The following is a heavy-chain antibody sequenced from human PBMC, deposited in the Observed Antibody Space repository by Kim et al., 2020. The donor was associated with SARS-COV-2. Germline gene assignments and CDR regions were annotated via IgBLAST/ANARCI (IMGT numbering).Heavy chain of an antibody. D-gene: IGHD3-10*01. CDR2: LTTGVGIT. J-gene: IGHJ3*01. CDR3: AKVDRYGSGIFS. V-gene: IGHV3-23*01. Sequence: GGSLRLSCAASGFTLSSSAVSWVRQAPGKGLEWVSSLTTGVGITYYADSVKGRFTISRDNSKNTVYLQMNSLRAEDTAIYYCAKVDRYGSGIFSWGQGTMVIVSS. CDR1: GFTLSSSA.